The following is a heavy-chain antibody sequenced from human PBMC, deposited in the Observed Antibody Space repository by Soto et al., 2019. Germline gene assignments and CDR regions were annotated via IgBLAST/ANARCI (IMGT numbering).Heavy chain of an antibody. J-gene: IGHJ6*04. Sequence: EVQLVESGGGFVQPGMSLRLSCAASGFTFSSYWMHWVRQVPGKGLMWVSRINSDGSSKYYADSVSGRFTISRDNAKNTLYLQMNSRKVEDTAVYYCAIDWSADMDVWGKGTTVTVSS. CDR2: INSDGSSK. CDR1: GFTFSSYW. V-gene: IGHV3-74*01. CDR3: AIDWSADMDV.